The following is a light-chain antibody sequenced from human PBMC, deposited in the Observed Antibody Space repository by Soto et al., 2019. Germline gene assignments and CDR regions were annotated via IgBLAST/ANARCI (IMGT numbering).Light chain of an antibody. Sequence: EIVMTQSPATLSVSPGERATLSCRASQSVSSSLAWYQQKPGQAPRLLIYGASTRATAFPARFSGSGSGTEFTLTISSLQSEDFAVYYCQQYHNWPQTFGQGTKVEVK. CDR3: QQYHNWPQT. V-gene: IGKV3-15*01. CDR2: GAS. CDR1: QSVSSS. J-gene: IGKJ1*01.